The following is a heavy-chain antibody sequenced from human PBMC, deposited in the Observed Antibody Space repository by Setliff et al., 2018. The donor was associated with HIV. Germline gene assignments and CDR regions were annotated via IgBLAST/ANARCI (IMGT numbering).Heavy chain of an antibody. D-gene: IGHD2-2*01. Sequence: PSETLSLTCTVSGGSIRNYYWSWIRQSAGKGLEWIGRVHKSGNTDYNPSLKGRVTMSVDTSKNQFFLKLTPMTAADTAIYYCARDMEDFGVLPSAPFDPWGRGTLVTVSS. CDR3: ARDMEDFGVLPSAPFDP. J-gene: IGHJ5*02. CDR2: VHKSGNT. V-gene: IGHV4-4*07. CDR1: GGSIRNYY.